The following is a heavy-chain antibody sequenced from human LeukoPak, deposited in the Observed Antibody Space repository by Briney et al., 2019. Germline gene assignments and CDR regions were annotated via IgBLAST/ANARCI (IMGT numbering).Heavy chain of an antibody. Sequence: SETLSLTCTVSGGSISSYYWSWIRQPPGKGLEWIGYIYYSGSTNYNPSLKSRVTISVDTSKNQFSLKLSSVTAADTAVYYCARQPYYGGGFDYWGQGTLVTVSS. J-gene: IGHJ4*02. CDR2: IYYSGST. CDR3: ARQPYYGGGFDY. CDR1: GGSISSYY. D-gene: IGHD1-26*01. V-gene: IGHV4-59*08.